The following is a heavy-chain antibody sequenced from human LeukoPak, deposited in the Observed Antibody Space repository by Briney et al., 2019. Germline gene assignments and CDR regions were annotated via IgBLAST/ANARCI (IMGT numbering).Heavy chain of an antibody. Sequence: PSETLSLTCTVSGGSISSYYWSWIRQPPGKGLEWIGYIYYSGSTNYNPSLKSRVTMSVDTSKNQFSLKLSSVTAADTAVYYCARSTVTPSYYYYGMDVWGQGTTVTVSS. J-gene: IGHJ6*02. D-gene: IGHD4-17*01. CDR2: IYYSGST. CDR1: GGSISSYY. CDR3: ARSTVTPSYYYYGMDV. V-gene: IGHV4-59*12.